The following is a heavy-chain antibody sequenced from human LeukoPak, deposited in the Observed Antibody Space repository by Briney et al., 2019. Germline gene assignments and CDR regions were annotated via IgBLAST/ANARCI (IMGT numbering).Heavy chain of an antibody. J-gene: IGHJ4*02. CDR2: IYPGDSDT. CDR3: TRSLLKGGGYFDY. Sequence: GESLKISCKGSGYSFSSYWIGWVRQMPGKGLEWMGIIYPGDSDTRYSPSFQGQVTISADKSISTAYLQWSSLKASDTAMYYCTRSLLKGGGYFDYWGQGTLVTVSS. V-gene: IGHV5-51*01. CDR1: GYSFSSYW. D-gene: IGHD2-15*01.